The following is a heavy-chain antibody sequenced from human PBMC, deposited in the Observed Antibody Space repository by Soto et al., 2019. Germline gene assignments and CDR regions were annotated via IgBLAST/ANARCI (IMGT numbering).Heavy chain of an antibody. CDR2: ISYDGSNK. J-gene: IGHJ4*02. D-gene: IGHD5-12*01. CDR3: ARESVVATRTPTYAY. Sequence: QVQLVESGGGVVQPGRSLRLSCAASGFTFSSYAMHWVRQAPGKGLEWVAVISYDGSNKYYADSVKGRFTISRDNSKNTLYLQMNSLRAEDTAVYYCARESVVATRTPTYAYWGQGTLVTVSS. CDR1: GFTFSSYA. V-gene: IGHV3-30-3*01.